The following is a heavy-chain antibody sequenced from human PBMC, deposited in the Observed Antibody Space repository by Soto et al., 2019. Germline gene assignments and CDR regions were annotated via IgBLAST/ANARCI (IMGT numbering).Heavy chain of an antibody. CDR2: ISSSGSTI. J-gene: IGHJ6*02. CDR3: ARDRDGSGRYHYSYYGMDV. V-gene: IGHV3-48*03. CDR1: GLSFSSYE. D-gene: IGHD3-10*01. Sequence: GGSVGLSCAASGLSFSSYEMNWVRQAPGKGLEWVSYISSSGSTIYYADSVKGRFTISRDNAKNSLYLQMNSLRAEDTAVYYCARDRDGSGRYHYSYYGMDVCGPGLTVTVFS.